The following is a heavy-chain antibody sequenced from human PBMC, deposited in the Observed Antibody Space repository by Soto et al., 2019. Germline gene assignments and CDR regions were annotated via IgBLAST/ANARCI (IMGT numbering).Heavy chain of an antibody. CDR3: TRGKDLEPTVWGF. CDR2: VYYSGAT. Sequence: NPSETLSLTCIVTGDSMGSGGHYYNWIRQLPGKGLEWIGYVYYSGATHYNPSLRARATISRDTSKNQFFLRLTSVTAADTAVYFCTRGKDLEPTVWGFWGQGTQVTVSS. V-gene: IGHV4-31*03. J-gene: IGHJ4*02. CDR1: GDSMGSGGHY. D-gene: IGHD7-27*01.